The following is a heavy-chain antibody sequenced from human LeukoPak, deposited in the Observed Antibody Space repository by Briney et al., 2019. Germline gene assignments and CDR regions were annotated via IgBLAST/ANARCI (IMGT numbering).Heavy chain of an antibody. CDR2: MNPNSGNT. J-gene: IGHJ5*02. Sequence: ASVKVSCKASGYTFTSYDINWVRQATGQGPEWMGWMNPNSGNTGYAQKFQGRVTMTRNTSISTAYMELSSLRSEDTAVYYCARSRKQWLGFDPWGQGTLVTVSS. V-gene: IGHV1-8*01. CDR3: ARSRKQWLGFDP. D-gene: IGHD6-19*01. CDR1: GYTFTSYD.